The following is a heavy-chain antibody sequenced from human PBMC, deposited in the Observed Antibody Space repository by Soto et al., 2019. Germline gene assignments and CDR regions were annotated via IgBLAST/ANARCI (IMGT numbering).Heavy chain of an antibody. CDR2: ISGSGGST. J-gene: IGHJ4*02. V-gene: IGHV3-23*01. CDR3: AKDIVVVVAATLHFDY. Sequence: PGGSLRLSCAASGFTFSSYAMSWVRQAPGKGLEWVSPISGSGGSTYYADSVKGRFTISRDNSKNTLYLQMNSLRAEDTAVYYCAKDIVVVVAATLHFDYWGQGTLVTVSS. CDR1: GFTFSSYA. D-gene: IGHD2-15*01.